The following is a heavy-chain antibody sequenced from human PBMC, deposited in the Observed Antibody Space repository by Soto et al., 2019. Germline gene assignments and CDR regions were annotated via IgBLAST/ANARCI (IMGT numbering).Heavy chain of an antibody. V-gene: IGHV4-59*01. CDR1: GGSISNYY. J-gene: IGHJ6*03. CDR2: IYYSGRT. CDR3: ARDYMDV. Sequence: QVQLRESGPGLVRPSETLSLTCTVSGGSISNYYWNWIRQPPGKGLEWIGYIYYSGRTKYNPSLMSRVAISLDTSKYQFFLKLTSVTAADTAVYYCARDYMDVWGKGTTVTVSS.